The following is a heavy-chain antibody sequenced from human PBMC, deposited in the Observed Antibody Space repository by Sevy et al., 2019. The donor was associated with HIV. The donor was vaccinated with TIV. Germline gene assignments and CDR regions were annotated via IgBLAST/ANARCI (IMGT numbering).Heavy chain of an antibody. V-gene: IGHV4-30-2*01. Sequence: SETLSLTCAVSGVSIRSGAFSWNWIRQPPGKGLEWVGYIFHSGHTFYNPSLQSRVTMSVDTSKNQFSLKMTSVTAADMAIYYCSRDMGTVTTPGAFDIWGQGTMVTVSS. CDR3: SRDMGTVTTPGAFDI. CDR1: GVSIRSGAFS. J-gene: IGHJ3*02. D-gene: IGHD4-17*01. CDR2: IFHSGHT.